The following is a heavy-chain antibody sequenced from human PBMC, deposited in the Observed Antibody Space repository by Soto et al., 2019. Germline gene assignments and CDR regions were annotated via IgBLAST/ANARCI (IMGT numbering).Heavy chain of an antibody. Sequence: GGSLRLSCAASGFNFSNHWMHWVRQRPAEGLVWVSRITIDGKSKAYAESVKGRFAISRDNAKNTLYLQMNGRTAEDTAVYYCARESGDWPLNWFDPWGQGTLVTVSS. V-gene: IGHV3-74*01. J-gene: IGHJ5*02. CDR3: ARESGDWPLNWFDP. CDR2: ITIDGKSK. D-gene: IGHD2-21*02. CDR1: GFNFSNHW.